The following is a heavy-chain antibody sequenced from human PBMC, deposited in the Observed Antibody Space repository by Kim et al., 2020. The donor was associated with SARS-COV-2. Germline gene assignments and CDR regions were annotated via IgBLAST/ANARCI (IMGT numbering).Heavy chain of an antibody. Sequence: WGSLRLSCSASGFTFSSYAMHWVRQAPGKGLEYVSAISSNGGSTYYADSVKGRFSISRDNSKNTLYLQMSSLRAEDTAVYYCVKGRYSGYAQGYFQHWGQGTLVTVSS. D-gene: IGHD5-12*01. J-gene: IGHJ1*01. CDR3: VKGRYSGYAQGYFQH. CDR2: ISSNGGST. CDR1: GFTFSSYA. V-gene: IGHV3-64D*06.